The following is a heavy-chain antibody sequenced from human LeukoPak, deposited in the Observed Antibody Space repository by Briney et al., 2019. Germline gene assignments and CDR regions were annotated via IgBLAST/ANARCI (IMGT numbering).Heavy chain of an antibody. CDR1: GFTFSTYA. J-gene: IGHJ4*02. Sequence: TGGSLRLSCAASGFTFSTYAMNWVRQAPGKGLEWVSVTSGSDGGTYYADSVKGRFTISRDNSKTTVYLQMNSLRAGDTAVYYCANDFDNWGQGTLVTVSS. CDR3: ANDFDN. V-gene: IGHV3-23*01. CDR2: TSGSDGGT.